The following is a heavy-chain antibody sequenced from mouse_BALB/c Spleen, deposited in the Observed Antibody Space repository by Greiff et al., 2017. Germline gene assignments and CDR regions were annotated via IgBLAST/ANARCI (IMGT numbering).Heavy chain of an antibody. D-gene: IGHD2-2*01. CDR2: ISSGSSTI. CDR1: GFTFSSFG. CDR3: ARSPYGYDDAMDY. J-gene: IGHJ4*01. V-gene: IGHV5-17*02. Sequence: EVMLVESGGGLVQPGGSRKLSCAASGFTFSSFGMHWVRQAPEKGLEWVAYISSGSSTIYYADTVKGRFTISRDNPKNTLFLQMTSLRSEDTAMYYCARSPYGYDDAMDYWGQGTSVTVSS.